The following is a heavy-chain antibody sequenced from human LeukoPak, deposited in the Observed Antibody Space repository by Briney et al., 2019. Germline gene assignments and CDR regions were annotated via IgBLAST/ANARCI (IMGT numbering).Heavy chain of an antibody. CDR3: ARVYYDSSGLGF. CDR1: GYTFTGYY. J-gene: IGHJ4*02. CDR2: INPNSGGT. D-gene: IGHD3-22*01. V-gene: IGHV1-2*06. Sequence: ASVKVSCKASGYTFTGYYMHWVRQAPGQGLEWMGRINPNSGGTNYAQEFQGRVTMTRDTSISTAYMELSRLRSDDTAVYYCARVYYDSSGLGFWGQGTLVTVSS.